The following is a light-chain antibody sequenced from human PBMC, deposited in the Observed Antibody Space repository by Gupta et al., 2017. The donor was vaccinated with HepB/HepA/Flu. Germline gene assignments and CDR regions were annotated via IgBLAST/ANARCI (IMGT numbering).Light chain of an antibody. CDR2: STT. CDR1: SGSVSTSFF. V-gene: IGLV8-61*01. CDR3: VLYMGSGLWV. J-gene: IGLJ3*02. Sequence: QTVVTQEPSFSVSPGGTVTLTCGLSSGSVSTSFFPGWYQQTPGQAPRTLIYSTTTRSSGVPDRFSGSIRGNKAALTITGAQADDESDYYCVLYMGSGLWVFGGGTKLTVL.